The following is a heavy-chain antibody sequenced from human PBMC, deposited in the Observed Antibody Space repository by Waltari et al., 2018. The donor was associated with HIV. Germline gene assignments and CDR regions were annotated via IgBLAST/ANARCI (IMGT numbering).Heavy chain of an antibody. CDR2: ISWNSGKR. V-gene: IGHV3-9*01. J-gene: IGHJ4*02. D-gene: IGHD2-15*01. Sequence: EVQLVESGGGLVQPGRSLRLSCVASGFTFDDYAMHWVRQAPGKGLEWVSGISWNSGKRGYSDSVKGRFTISRDNAKNSLHLQMNSLRVEDTALYYCVKERYCSGGSCYELENWGQGILVTVSS. CDR1: GFTFDDYA. CDR3: VKERYCSGGSCYELEN.